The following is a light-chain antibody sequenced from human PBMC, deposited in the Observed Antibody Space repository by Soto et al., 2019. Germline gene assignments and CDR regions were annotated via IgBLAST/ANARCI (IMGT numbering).Light chain of an antibody. V-gene: IGLV2-14*01. Sequence: QSALTQPASVSGSPGQSITISCTGTSSDVGGYKFVSWYQQHPGKAPKLMIYEVSNRPSGVSSRFSGSKSSNTASLTISGLQAEDEADYYCGSYTGSIYVFGPGTKVTVL. CDR2: EVS. CDR1: SSDVGGYKF. CDR3: GSYTGSIYV. J-gene: IGLJ1*01.